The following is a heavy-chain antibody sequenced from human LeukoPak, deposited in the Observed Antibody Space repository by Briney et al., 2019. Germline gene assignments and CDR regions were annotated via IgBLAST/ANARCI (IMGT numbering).Heavy chain of an antibody. J-gene: IGHJ5*02. Sequence: SETLSLTCTVSGVSISSSNSYWGWIRQPPVKGLEWIGSIYYSGNTYYNASLKSQFSISIDTSKNQFSLKLSSVTAADTAVYYCARVRKRSYYGSGSLYNWFDPWGQGTLVTVSS. V-gene: IGHV4-39*01. CDR2: IYYSGNT. CDR1: GVSISSSNSY. D-gene: IGHD3-10*01. CDR3: ARVRKRSYYGSGSLYNWFDP.